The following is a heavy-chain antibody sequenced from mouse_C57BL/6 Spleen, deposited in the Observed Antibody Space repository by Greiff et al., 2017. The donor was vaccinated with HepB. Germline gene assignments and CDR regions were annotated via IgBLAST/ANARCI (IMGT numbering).Heavy chain of an antibody. CDR2: IDPENGDT. V-gene: IGHV14-4*01. CDR1: GFNIKDDY. J-gene: IGHJ3*01. D-gene: IGHD2-4*01. Sequence: EVQLQQSGAELVRPGASVKLSCTASGFNIKDDYMHWVKQRPEQGLEWIGWIDPENGDTEYASKFQGKATITADTSSNTAYLQLSSLTSEDTAVYYCTRGYDYDGWFAYWGQGTLVTVSA. CDR3: TRGYDYDGWFAY.